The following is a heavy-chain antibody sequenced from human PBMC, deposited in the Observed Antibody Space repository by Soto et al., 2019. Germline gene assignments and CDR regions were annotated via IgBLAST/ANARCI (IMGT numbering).Heavy chain of an antibody. CDR3: ARDRDIVLMVYALNDAFDI. V-gene: IGHV1-18*01. Sequence: ASVKVSCKASGYTFTSYGISWVRQAPGQGLEWMGWISAYNGNTDYAQKLQGRVTMTTDTSTSTAYMELRSLRSDDTAVYYCARDRDIVLMVYALNDAFDIWGQGTMVTVSS. J-gene: IGHJ3*02. D-gene: IGHD2-8*01. CDR2: ISAYNGNT. CDR1: GYTFTSYG.